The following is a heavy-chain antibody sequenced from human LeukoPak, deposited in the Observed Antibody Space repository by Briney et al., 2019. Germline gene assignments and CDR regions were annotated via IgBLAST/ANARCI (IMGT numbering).Heavy chain of an antibody. CDR3: ARRGPRWFGIYYMDV. J-gene: IGHJ6*03. CDR1: GGSISSRSYY. Sequence: SETLSLTCTVSGGSISSRSYYWGWIRQPPGKGLEWIGEINHSGSTNYNPSLKSRVTISVDTSKNQFSLKLSSVTAADTAVYYCARRGPRWFGIYYMDVWGKGTTVTISS. CDR2: INHSGST. D-gene: IGHD3-10*01. V-gene: IGHV4-39*07.